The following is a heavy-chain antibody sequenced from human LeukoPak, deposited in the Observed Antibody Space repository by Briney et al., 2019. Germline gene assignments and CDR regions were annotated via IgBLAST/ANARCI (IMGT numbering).Heavy chain of an antibody. V-gene: IGHV3-23*01. J-gene: IGHJ4*02. CDR3: AKARRGYSGYDLTTVTDY. D-gene: IGHD5-12*01. CDR1: GFTFSSYA. Sequence: GGSLRLSCAASGFTFSSYAMSWARQAPGKGLEWVSAISGSGGSTYYADSVKGRFTISRDNSKNTLYLQMNSLRAEDTAVYYCAKARRGYSGYDLTTVTDYWGQGTLVSVSS. CDR2: ISGSGGST.